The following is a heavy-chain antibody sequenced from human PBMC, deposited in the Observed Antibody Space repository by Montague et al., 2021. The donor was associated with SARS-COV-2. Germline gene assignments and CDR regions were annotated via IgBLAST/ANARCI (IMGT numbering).Heavy chain of an antibody. CDR1: GFTVSSNY. D-gene: IGHD6-13*01. CDR2: IYSGGST. J-gene: IGHJ4*02. V-gene: IGHV3-66*01. CDR3: ARDLGGAAAGNFDY. Sequence: SRRLSCSASGFTVSSNYMSWVRQAPGKGLEWVSVIYSGGSTYYADSVKGRFTISRDNSKNTLYLQVNSLRAEDTAVYYCARDLGGAAAGNFDYWGQGTLVTVSS.